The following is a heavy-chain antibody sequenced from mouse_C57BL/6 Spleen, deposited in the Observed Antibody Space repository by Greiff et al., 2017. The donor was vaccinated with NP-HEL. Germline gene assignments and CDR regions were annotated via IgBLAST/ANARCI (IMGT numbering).Heavy chain of an antibody. V-gene: IGHV14-3*01. CDR2: IDPAHGNT. J-gene: IGHJ2*01. D-gene: IGHD1-1*01. CDR1: GFNIKNTY. CDR3: ARSGHYGSSYTDY. Sequence: VQLQQSVAELVRPGASVKLSCTASGFNIKNTYMHWVKQRPEQGLEWIGRIDPAHGNTTYAPKFTGKAPLTVDPSSNTAYLHLSSLTYEDTASYYCARSGHYGSSYTDYWGQGTTLTVST.